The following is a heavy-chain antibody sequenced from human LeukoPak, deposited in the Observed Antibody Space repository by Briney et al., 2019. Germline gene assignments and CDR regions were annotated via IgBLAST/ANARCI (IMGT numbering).Heavy chain of an antibody. D-gene: IGHD2-2*01. CDR1: GYTFTSYG. CDR3: ARNTGYCSSTSCYDWFGP. Sequence: ASVKVSCKASGYTFTSYGINWVRQAPGQALEWMGWISAYNGNTNYAQKLQGRVTMTTDTSTSTAYMELRSLRSGDTAVYYCARNTGYCSSTSCYDWFGPWGQGTLVTVSS. CDR2: ISAYNGNT. V-gene: IGHV1-18*01. J-gene: IGHJ5*02.